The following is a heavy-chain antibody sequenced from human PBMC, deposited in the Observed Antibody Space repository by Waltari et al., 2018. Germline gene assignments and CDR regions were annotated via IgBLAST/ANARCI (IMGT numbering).Heavy chain of an antibody. CDR2: LGGSSSTI. CDR3: ARLSRVVIAEY. CDR1: GFTFSSYS. D-gene: IGHD3-3*01. Sequence: EVQLVESGGGLVQPGGSLRLSCAASGFTFSSYSMNWVRQAPGKGLEWVAYLGGSSSTIYDAYSVQGRFTSSRDNAKNSLYLQMNSLRVEDTVVYYCARLSRVVIAEYWGQGTLVTVSS. J-gene: IGHJ4*02. V-gene: IGHV3-48*04.